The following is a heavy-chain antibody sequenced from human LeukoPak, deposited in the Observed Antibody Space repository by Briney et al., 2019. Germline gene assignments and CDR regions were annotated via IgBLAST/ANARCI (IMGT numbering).Heavy chain of an antibody. CDR3: ARKVPKKGWFDP. CDR1: GASNNSFY. J-gene: IGHJ5*02. CDR2: THPSGNS. Sequence: SETLSLSCIVSGASNNSFYWSWLRQPPGKGLEWIGYTHPSGNSNYSPSLKSRVTISVGTSTNQFSLKLKSVTAADTAVYYCARKVPKKGWFDPWGQGTLVTVSS. V-gene: IGHV4-4*09.